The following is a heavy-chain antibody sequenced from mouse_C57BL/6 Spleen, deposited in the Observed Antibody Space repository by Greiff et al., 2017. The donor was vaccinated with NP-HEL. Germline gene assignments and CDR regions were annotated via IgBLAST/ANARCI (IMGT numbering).Heavy chain of an antibody. CDR3: ARELSFDY. D-gene: IGHD1-1*02. J-gene: IGHJ2*01. CDR2: INPGSGGT. CDR1: GYAFTNYL. Sequence: QVQLKESGAELVRPGTSVKVSCKASGYAFTNYLIEWVKQRPGQGLEWIGVINPGSGGTNYNEKFKGKATLTADKSSSTAYMQLSSLTSEDSAVYFCARELSFDYWGQGTTLTVSS. V-gene: IGHV1-54*01.